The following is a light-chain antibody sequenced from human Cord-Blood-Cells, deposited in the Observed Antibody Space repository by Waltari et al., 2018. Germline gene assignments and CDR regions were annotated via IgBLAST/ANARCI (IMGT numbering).Light chain of an antibody. CDR3: QQYNNWPPWT. V-gene: IGKV3-15*01. Sequence: ETVMTQSPATLPVSPGARATLSSRASQSVSSNLAWYQQKPGQAPRLRNYGACTRASGIAARFSGSGSGTEFTLTISSLQSEDFAVYYCQQYNNWPPWTCGHGTKVEI. CDR2: GAC. CDR1: QSVSSN. J-gene: IGKJ1*01.